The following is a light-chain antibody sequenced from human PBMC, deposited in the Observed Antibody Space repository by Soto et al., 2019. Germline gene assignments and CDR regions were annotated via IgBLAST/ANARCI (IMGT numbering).Light chain of an antibody. CDR1: QSVSSY. Sequence: EIVLTQSPATLSLSPGERATLSCRASQSVSSYLAWYQHKPGQAPRLLIYDASTRATDIPARFSGSGSGTDFTLTISSLESEDSAIYYCQQRGNWPSISFGQGTRLEIK. V-gene: IGKV3-11*01. CDR3: QQRGNWPSIS. J-gene: IGKJ5*01. CDR2: DAS.